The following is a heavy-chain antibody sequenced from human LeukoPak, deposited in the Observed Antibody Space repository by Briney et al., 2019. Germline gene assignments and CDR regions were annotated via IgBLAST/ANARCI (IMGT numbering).Heavy chain of an antibody. CDR2: IGASGADK. J-gene: IGHJ3*01. D-gene: IGHD3-22*01. CDR1: GFTFRNYA. Sequence: GGSLRLSCAASGFTFRNYAMTWVRQAPGKGLEWVSVIGASGADKYYSDSVKGRFTVYRDNSQNTLFLHMSSVRAEDTAVYFCARRPRDTSGYYLGAFHDWGQGTTVTVSS. V-gene: IGHV3-23*01. CDR3: ARRPRDTSGYYLGAFHD.